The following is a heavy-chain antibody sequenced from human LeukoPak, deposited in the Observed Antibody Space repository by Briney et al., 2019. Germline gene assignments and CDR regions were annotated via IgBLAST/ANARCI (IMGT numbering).Heavy chain of an antibody. CDR2: IYYSGST. J-gene: IGHJ6*04. D-gene: IGHD2-2*01. Sequence: SETLSLTCTVSGGSISSGDYYWSWIRRPPGKGLEGIGYIYYSGSTYYNPSLKSRVTIPVDTSKNQFSLKLSSVTAANTAVYYCARGGYCSSTSCHYYYNGMDVWGKGTTVTVSS. V-gene: IGHV4-30-4*01. CDR1: GGSISSGDYY. CDR3: ARGGYCSSTSCHYYYNGMDV.